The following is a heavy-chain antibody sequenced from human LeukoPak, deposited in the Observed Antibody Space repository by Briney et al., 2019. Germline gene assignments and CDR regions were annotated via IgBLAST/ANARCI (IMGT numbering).Heavy chain of an antibody. D-gene: IGHD3-22*01. CDR1: GGSISSGSYY. V-gene: IGHV4-61*02. J-gene: IGHJ4*02. CDR3: ARVNYSDSSGRPFDS. CDR2: IYTTGST. Sequence: SETLSLTCTVSGGSISSGSYYWTWTRQPAGKGLEWIGRIYTTGSTNYNPSLKSRVTIPMDTSKNQFSLILSSVTAADTAVYYCARVNYSDSSGRPFDSWGQGTLVTVSS.